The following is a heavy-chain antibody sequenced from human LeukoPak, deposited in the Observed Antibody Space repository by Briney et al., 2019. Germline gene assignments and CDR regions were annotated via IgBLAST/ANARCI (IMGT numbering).Heavy chain of an antibody. V-gene: IGHV1-58*02. D-gene: IGHD1-1*01. CDR2: IVVGSGNT. J-gene: IGHJ6*03. CDR3: AANKERPPLWYYYYMDV. CDR1: GFTFTSSA. Sequence: ASVKVSCKASGFTFTSSAMQWVRQARGQRLEWIGWIVVGSGNTNYAQKFQERVTITRDMSTSTAYMELSSLRSEDTAVYYCAANKERPPLWYYYYMDVWGKGTTVTVSS.